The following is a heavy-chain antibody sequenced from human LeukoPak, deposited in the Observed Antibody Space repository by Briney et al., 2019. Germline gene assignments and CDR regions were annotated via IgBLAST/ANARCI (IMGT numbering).Heavy chain of an antibody. CDR3: AREVEMATQFDY. V-gene: IGHV4-4*07. CDR2: ISTTGST. J-gene: IGHJ4*02. D-gene: IGHD5-24*01. CDR1: GGSISTHY. Sequence: SETLSLTCTVSGGSISTHYWSWIRQPAGKGLEWIGRISTTGSTDYNPSLKSRVTMSIDTSKNQFSLKLSSVTAADTAVYYCAREVEMATQFDYWGQGTLVTVFS.